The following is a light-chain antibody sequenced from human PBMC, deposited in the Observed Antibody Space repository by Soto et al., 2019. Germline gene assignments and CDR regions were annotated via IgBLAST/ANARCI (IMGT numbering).Light chain of an antibody. Sequence: QPVLTQPPSASGTPGQRVTISCSGSSSNIGGNYVYWYQQLPGTAPKLLIYKNEQRPSGVPDRFSGSKSGTSASLAISGLRSEDEADYYCAAWDDSLSGVVFGGGTKLTVL. CDR3: AAWDDSLSGVV. CDR2: KNE. V-gene: IGLV1-47*01. CDR1: SSNIGGNY. J-gene: IGLJ2*01.